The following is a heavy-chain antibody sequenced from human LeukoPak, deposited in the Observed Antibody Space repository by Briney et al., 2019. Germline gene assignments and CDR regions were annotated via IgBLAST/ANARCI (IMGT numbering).Heavy chain of an antibody. CDR2: IKQDGSEK. Sequence: GGSLRLSCAASGFTFSSYWMNWVRQAPGKGLEWVANIKQDGSEKYYVDSVKGRFTISRDNAKNSLFLQMNSLRAEDTAIYYCAKNGDRGAYCTGGTCYPYFYYYMDVWGKGTTVT. CDR3: AKNGDRGAYCTGGTCYPYFYYYMDV. CDR1: GFTFSSYW. D-gene: IGHD2-15*01. J-gene: IGHJ6*03. V-gene: IGHV3-7*03.